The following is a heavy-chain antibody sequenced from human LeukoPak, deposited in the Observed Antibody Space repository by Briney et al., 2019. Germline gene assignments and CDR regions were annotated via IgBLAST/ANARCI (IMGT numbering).Heavy chain of an antibody. J-gene: IGHJ4*02. Sequence: ASVKVSCKASGGTFSSYAISWVRQAPGQGLEWMGWINPNSGGTNYAQKFQGRVTMTRDTSISTAYMELSRLRSDDTAVYYCARDALTTVTTYSLYYFDSWGQGTLVTVSS. CDR3: ARDALTTVTTYSLYYFDS. CDR2: INPNSGGT. CDR1: GGTFSSYA. D-gene: IGHD4-17*01. V-gene: IGHV1-2*02.